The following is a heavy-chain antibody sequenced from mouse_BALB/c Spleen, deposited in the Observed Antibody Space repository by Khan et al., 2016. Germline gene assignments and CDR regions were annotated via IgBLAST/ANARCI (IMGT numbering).Heavy chain of an antibody. CDR1: GYTFIKSG. V-gene: IGHV9-3*02. D-gene: IGHD3-2*01. Sequence: QIQLVQSGPELKKPGETVKISCKGSGYTFIKSGMNWVKQAPGKGLKWMGWIKPNTGEPTYAEKFKGRFAFSLDTSVSTAYLQISNLENEDTYAEFCERSGGQLGLPDYWGQGTSLSVSS. CDR2: IKPNTGEP. J-gene: IGHJ2*02. CDR3: ERSGGQLGLPDY.